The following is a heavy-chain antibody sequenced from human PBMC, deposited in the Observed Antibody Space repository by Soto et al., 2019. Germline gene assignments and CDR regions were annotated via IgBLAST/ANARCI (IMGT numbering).Heavy chain of an antibody. D-gene: IGHD4-17*01. CDR3: AKDRGAYGGDFYYYYGMDV. Sequence: PGGSLRLSCAASGFTFSSYGMHWVRQAPGKGLEWVAVISYDGSNKYYADSVKGRFTISRDNSKNTLYLQMNSLRAEDTAVYYCAKDRGAYGGDFYYYYGMDVWGQGTTITVSS. J-gene: IGHJ6*02. CDR1: GFTFSSYG. V-gene: IGHV3-30*18. CDR2: ISYDGSNK.